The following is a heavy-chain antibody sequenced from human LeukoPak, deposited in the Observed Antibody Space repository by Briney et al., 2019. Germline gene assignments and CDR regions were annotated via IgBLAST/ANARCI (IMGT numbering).Heavy chain of an antibody. CDR2: ISYDVSNK. Sequence: PGGSLRLSCAASGFTFSSYAMNWVRQAPGKGLEWVAVISYDVSNKYYADSVKGRFTISRDNSKNTLYLQMNSLRAEDTAVYYCARDPAYYYDSSGYYSGGYFDYWGQGTLVTVSS. V-gene: IGHV3-30*04. CDR3: ARDPAYYYDSSGYYSGGYFDY. J-gene: IGHJ4*02. D-gene: IGHD3-22*01. CDR1: GFTFSSYA.